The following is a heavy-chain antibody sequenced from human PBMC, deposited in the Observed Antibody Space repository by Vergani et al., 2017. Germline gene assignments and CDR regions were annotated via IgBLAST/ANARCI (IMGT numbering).Heavy chain of an antibody. D-gene: IGHD6-19*01. J-gene: IGHJ5*02. V-gene: IGHV3-21*01. Sequence: EVQLVESGGGLVKPGGSLRLSCAASGFTFSSYSMNWVRQAPGKGLEWVSDISSSSSYIYYADSVKGRFTIPRDNAKNSLYLQMNSLRAEDTAVYYCGRVRVAGGKNWFDPWGQGTLVTVSS. CDR2: ISSSSSYI. CDR1: GFTFSSYS. CDR3: GRVRVAGGKNWFDP.